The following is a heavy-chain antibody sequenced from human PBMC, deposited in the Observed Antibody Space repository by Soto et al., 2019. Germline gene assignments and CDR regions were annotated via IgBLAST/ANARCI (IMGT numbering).Heavy chain of an antibody. CDR1: GFTFSSYA. Sequence: EVQLLESGGGLVQPGGSLRLSCAASGFTFSSYAMSWVRQAPGKGLEWVSAISGSGGSTYYADSVKGRFTISRDNSKNTLYRQMNSLRAEDTAVYYCAKALSGFPHPNWFDPWGQGTLVTVSS. V-gene: IGHV3-23*01. D-gene: IGHD6-19*01. J-gene: IGHJ5*02. CDR3: AKALSGFPHPNWFDP. CDR2: ISGSGGST.